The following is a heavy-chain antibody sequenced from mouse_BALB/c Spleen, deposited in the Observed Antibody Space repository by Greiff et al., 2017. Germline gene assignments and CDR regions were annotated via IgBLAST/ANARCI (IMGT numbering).Heavy chain of an antibody. CDR3: AYYRYDGPVAMDY. CDR2: IYPGDGDT. J-gene: IGHJ4*01. CDR1: GYAFSSYW. Sequence: QVQLQQSGAELVRPGSSVKISCKASGYAFSSYWMNWVKQRPGQGLEWIGQIYPGDGDTNYNGKFKGKATLTADKSSSTAYMQLSSLTSEDSAVYFCAYYRYDGPVAMDYWGQGTSVTVSS. V-gene: IGHV1-80*01. D-gene: IGHD2-14*01.